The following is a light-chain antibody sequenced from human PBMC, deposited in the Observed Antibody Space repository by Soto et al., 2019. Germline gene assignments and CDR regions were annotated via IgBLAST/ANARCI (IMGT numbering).Light chain of an antibody. CDR1: TGSFANNF. V-gene: IGLV6-57*01. CDR2: EDN. J-gene: IGLJ3*02. Sequence: NFMLTQPRSLSASPGTTVTISCTRNTGSFANNFVQWYQQRPGSSPTLLIFEDNERPSGVPDRFSGSIDSSSNSASLTISGLKTEDEADYYCQSYDITALWVFGGGTKLTVL. CDR3: QSYDITALWV.